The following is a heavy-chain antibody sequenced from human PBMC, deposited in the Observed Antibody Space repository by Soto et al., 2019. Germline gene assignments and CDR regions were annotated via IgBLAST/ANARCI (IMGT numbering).Heavy chain of an antibody. V-gene: IGHV3-23*01. D-gene: IGHD2-15*01. CDR2: ISGSGGST. Sequence: EVKLLESGGGLVQPGGSLRLSCAASGFTFSSYAMSWVRQAPGKGLEWVSAISGSGGSTYYADSVKGRFTISRDNSKNTLYLQMNSLRAEDTAVYYCAKDPLIVVVVAATIDIDYWGQGTLVTVSS. CDR1: GFTFSSYA. J-gene: IGHJ4*02. CDR3: AKDPLIVVVVAATIDIDY.